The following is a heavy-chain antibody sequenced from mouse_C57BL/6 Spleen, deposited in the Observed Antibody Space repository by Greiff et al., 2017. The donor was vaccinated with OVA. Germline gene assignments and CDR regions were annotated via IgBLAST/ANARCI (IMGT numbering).Heavy chain of an antibody. CDR1: GFTFSDAW. J-gene: IGHJ2*01. D-gene: IGHD4-1*02. CDR3: TSQLALTDYFDY. Sequence: EVKLVESGGGLVQPGGSMKLSCAASGFTFSDAWMDWVRQSPEKGLEWVAEVRNKANNHATYYAESVKGRFTISRADSKSSVYLQMNSLRAEDTGIYYCTSQLALTDYFDYWGQGTTLTVSS. V-gene: IGHV6-6*01. CDR2: VRNKANNHAT.